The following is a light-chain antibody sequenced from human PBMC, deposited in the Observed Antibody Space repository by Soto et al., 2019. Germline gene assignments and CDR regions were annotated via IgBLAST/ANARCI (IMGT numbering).Light chain of an antibody. J-gene: IGKJ4*01. Sequence: DIQMTQSPSTLSASVGDRVTITCRASQSISSWLAWYQQKPGKAPNLLIYKASSLESGVPSRFSGSGSGTEFTLTISSLQPDDFATYYFQKYNTYPLNFGGGTKVEIK. CDR1: QSISSW. CDR2: KAS. CDR3: QKYNTYPLN. V-gene: IGKV1-5*03.